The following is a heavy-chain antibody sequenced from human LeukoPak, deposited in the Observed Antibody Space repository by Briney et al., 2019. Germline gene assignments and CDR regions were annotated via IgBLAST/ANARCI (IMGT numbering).Heavy chain of an antibody. CDR1: GASISSGSNY. Sequence: PSETLSLTCSVSGASISSGSNYWGWIRQPPGTTLEWIESIYSSGSTYYNSSLQSRAIIIIDTPKNHFSLALSSVTASDTAVYYCAKETSSALYALKWFDPWGQGTLVTVSS. J-gene: IGHJ5*02. D-gene: IGHD6-25*01. V-gene: IGHV4-39*07. CDR3: AKETSSALYALKWFDP. CDR2: IYSSGST.